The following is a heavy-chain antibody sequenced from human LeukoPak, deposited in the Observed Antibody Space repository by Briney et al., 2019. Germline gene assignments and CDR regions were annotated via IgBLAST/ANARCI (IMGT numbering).Heavy chain of an antibody. J-gene: IGHJ6*03. V-gene: IGHV4-38-2*01. CDR2: IYRSGST. CDR3: ATVIWFGESYYYMDV. CDR1: GYSISSGYY. Sequence: SETLSPTCAVSGYSISSGYYWGWIRQPPGKGLEWIGSIYRSGSTYYNPSLKTRVTISVDTSKNQFSLKLSSVTAADTAVYYCATVIWFGESYYYMDVWGKGTTVTVSS. D-gene: IGHD3-10*01.